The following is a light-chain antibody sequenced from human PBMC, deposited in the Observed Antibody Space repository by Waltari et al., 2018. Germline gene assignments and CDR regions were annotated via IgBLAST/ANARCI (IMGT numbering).Light chain of an antibody. J-gene: IGKJ5*01. CDR3: HQTSSFTRT. Sequence: EITLTQSPDXQSVTSKQQVTITCRASHSIGSNLHWYQQKPDQSPKLLIKYASHSISGVPSRFSGSGSGTDFTLTIDSLETEDAAAYYCHQTSSFTRTFGQGTRLEIK. CDR1: HSIGSN. CDR2: YAS. V-gene: IGKV6D-21*02.